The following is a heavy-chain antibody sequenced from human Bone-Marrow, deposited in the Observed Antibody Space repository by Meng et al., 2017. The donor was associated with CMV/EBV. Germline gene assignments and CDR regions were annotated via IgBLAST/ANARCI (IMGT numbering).Heavy chain of an antibody. CDR3: ARETQQYSNWFDP. CDR1: GGSFSNFP. CDR2: IIPILEIT. V-gene: IGHV1-69*04. Sequence: CKASGGSFSNFPMSWVRQAPGQGLEWMGRIIPILEITNYAQKFQGRVTINADKSTSTAYMELSSLRSEDTAVYYCARETQQYSNWFDPWGQGTLVTVSS. J-gene: IGHJ5*02. D-gene: IGHD2/OR15-2a*01.